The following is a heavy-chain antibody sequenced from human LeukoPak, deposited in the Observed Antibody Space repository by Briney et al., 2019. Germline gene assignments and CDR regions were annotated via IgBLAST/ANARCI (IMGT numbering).Heavy chain of an antibody. V-gene: IGHV3-30*18. J-gene: IGHJ6*03. CDR3: AKAADQYYYYYFYYMDV. Sequence: GGTLRLSCAASGFAFSNYGMHWVRQAPGKGLEWVAVISFDGSSKDYAESVKGRFTISRDNSKNTLYLQMNSLRVEDTAVYYCAKAADQYYYYYFYYMDVWGKGTTVTVSS. CDR2: ISFDGSSK. CDR1: GFAFSNYG. D-gene: IGHD2-2*01.